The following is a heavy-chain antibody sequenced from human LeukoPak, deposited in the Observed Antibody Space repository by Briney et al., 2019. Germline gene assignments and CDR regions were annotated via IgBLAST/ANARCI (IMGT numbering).Heavy chain of an antibody. V-gene: IGHV3-30*18. CDR1: GFTFSSYG. D-gene: IGHD3-3*01. J-gene: IGHJ4*02. CDR2: ISYDGSNK. Sequence: GRSLRLSCAASGFTFSSYGMHWVRQAPGKGLEWVAVISYDGSNKYYADSVKGRFTISRDNSKNTLYLQMNSLRAEDTAVYYCAKGGRFLEWLLFDYWGQGTLVTVSS. CDR3: AKGGRFLEWLLFDY.